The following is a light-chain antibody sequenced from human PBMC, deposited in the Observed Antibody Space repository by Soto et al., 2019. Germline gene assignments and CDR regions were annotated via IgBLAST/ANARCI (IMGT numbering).Light chain of an antibody. CDR3: QHYNSYSEA. V-gene: IGKV1-5*01. J-gene: IGKJ1*01. CDR1: QSVTSW. Sequence: DVQMTQSPSTLSASVGDRVTITCRASQSVTSWLAWYQQKPGKAPELLIYDGSILETGVPSRFSGSGSGTEFTLTISSLQPDDFATYYCQHYNSYSEAFGQGTKVDIK. CDR2: DGS.